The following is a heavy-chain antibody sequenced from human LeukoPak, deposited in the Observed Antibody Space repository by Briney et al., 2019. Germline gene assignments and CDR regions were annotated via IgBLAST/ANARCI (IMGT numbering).Heavy chain of an antibody. J-gene: IGHJ4*02. V-gene: IGHV1-18*01. D-gene: IGHD3-22*01. Sequence: ASVKVSCKASGYTFTSYGISWVRQAPGQGLEWMGWISAYNGNTNYAQKLQGRVTMTTDTSTSTAYMELRSLRSDDTAVYYCARDPSSYYYDSSGYCLYWGQGTLVTVSS. CDR3: ARDPSSYYYDSSGYCLY. CDR1: GYTFTSYG. CDR2: ISAYNGNT.